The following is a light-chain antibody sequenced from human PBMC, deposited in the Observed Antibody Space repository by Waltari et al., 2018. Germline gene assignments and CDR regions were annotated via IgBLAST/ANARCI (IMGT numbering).Light chain of an antibody. Sequence: DIQMTQSPSALSASVGDRGTITCQASQDISNYLNWYQHKPGKAPKLLIYDASNLETGVPSRFSGSGSGTDFTFTISSLQPEDIATYYCQQYDNLPSLPFGGGTKVELK. J-gene: IGKJ4*01. CDR2: DAS. CDR1: QDISNY. V-gene: IGKV1-33*01. CDR3: QQYDNLPSLP.